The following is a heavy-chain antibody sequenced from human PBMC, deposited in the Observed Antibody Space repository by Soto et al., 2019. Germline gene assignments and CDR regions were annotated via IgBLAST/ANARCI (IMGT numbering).Heavy chain of an antibody. CDR2: IYPGDSDT. CDR1: GYSFTSYW. V-gene: IGHV5-51*01. CDR3: ARHGPMATISILQGMDV. J-gene: IGHJ6*02. Sequence: PGGSLNISYTASGYSFTSYWLGWVRQMPGKGLEWMGIIYPGDSDTRYSPSFQGQVTISADKSISTAYLQWSSLKASDTAMYYCARHGPMATISILQGMDVWGQGTTVTVSS. D-gene: IGHD5-12*01.